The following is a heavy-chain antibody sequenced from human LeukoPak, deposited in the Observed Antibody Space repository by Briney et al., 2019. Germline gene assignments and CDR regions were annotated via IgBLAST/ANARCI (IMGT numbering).Heavy chain of an antibody. J-gene: IGHJ4*02. CDR2: IYYSGST. Sequence: SETLSLTCTVSGGSISSYYWSWIRQPPGKRLEWIGYIYYSGSTNYNPSLKSRVTISVDTSKNQFSLKLSSVTAADTAVYYCARALFLGQLWLFDYWGQGTLVTVSS. D-gene: IGHD5-18*01. V-gene: IGHV4-59*01. CDR1: GGSISSYY. CDR3: ARALFLGQLWLFDY.